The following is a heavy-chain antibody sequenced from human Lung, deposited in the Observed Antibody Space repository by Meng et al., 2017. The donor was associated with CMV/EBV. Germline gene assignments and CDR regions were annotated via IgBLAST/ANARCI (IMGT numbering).Heavy chain of an antibody. D-gene: IGHD6-19*01. J-gene: IGHJ4*02. CDR1: GFTFDDYG. Sequence: GGSLRLXCAASGFTFDDYGMSWVRQAPGKGLEWVSGINWNGGSTGYADSVKGRFTISRDNAKNSLYLQMNSLRAEDTALYYCARGGYSSGWYGNYFDYWGQGPLVTVSS. CDR3: ARGGYSSGWYGNYFDY. V-gene: IGHV3-20*04. CDR2: INWNGGST.